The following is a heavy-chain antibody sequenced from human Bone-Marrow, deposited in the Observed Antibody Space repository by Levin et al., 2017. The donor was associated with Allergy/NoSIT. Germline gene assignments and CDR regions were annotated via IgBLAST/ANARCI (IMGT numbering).Heavy chain of an antibody. V-gene: IGHV3-9*01. CDR3: AKDIGVAVFDY. Sequence: GGSLRLSCAASGFTFDDYAMHWVRQTPGKGLEWVSSITSNSGGTAYADSVEGRFTISRDNANNSLYLQMDSLRAEDTAFYYCAKDIGVAVFDYWGQGTQVTVSS. D-gene: IGHD2-15*01. J-gene: IGHJ4*02. CDR2: ITSNSGGT. CDR1: GFTFDDYA.